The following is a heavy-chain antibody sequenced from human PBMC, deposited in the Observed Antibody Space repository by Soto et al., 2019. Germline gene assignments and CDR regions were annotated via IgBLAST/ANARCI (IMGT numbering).Heavy chain of an antibody. V-gene: IGHV3-9*01. D-gene: IGHD4-17*01. J-gene: IGHJ4*02. Sequence: EVQLVESGGGLVQPGRSLRLSCAASGFTFDDYAMHWVRQAPGKGLEWVSGISWNSGSIGYADSVKGRFTISRDNAKNSLYLKMNSLRAEDTALYYCAKGRMTTVTSLIDYWGQGTLVTVSS. CDR2: ISWNSGSI. CDR3: AKGRMTTVTSLIDY. CDR1: GFTFDDYA.